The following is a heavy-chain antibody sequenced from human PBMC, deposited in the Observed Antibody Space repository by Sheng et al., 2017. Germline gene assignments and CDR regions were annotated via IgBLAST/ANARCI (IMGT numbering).Heavy chain of an antibody. D-gene: IGHD5-18*01. CDR1: GYTFRDYY. CDR3: ATPPGYSYGYVY. Sequence: EVHLVQSGAEVKKPGATVKISCKVSGYTFRDYYIHWVQQAPGKGLKWMGRVDPKDGETIYAENFQGRVTITADTSRDTAYMXLRSLTSEDTAVYFCATPPGYSYGYVYWGQGTLVHRL. J-gene: IGHJ4*02. CDR2: VDPKDGET. V-gene: IGHV1-69-2*01.